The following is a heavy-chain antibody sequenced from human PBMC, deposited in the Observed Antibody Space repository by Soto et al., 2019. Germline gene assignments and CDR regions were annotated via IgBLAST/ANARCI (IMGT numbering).Heavy chain of an antibody. CDR3: ARDPPDFLNGLDH. D-gene: IGHD2-8*01. CDR2: TYYSSKWIS. V-gene: IGHV6-1*01. Sequence: SQTLSLTFAISGDSVYNIGATLDWARQRPSRVLEWLGRTYYSSKWISDYAMSMKIRMRLNPDTTQNQVSLNLISVAHEDTAVYYCARDPPDFLNGLDHWGQGILVTVSS. CDR1: GDSVYNIGAT. J-gene: IGHJ4*02.